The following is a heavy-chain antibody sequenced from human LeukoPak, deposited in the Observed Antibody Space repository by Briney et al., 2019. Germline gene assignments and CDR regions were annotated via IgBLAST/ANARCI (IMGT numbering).Heavy chain of an antibody. Sequence: ASVKVSCKASGYTFTSYAMHWVRQAPGQRLEWMGWINAGNGNTKYSQKFQGRVTTTRDTSASTAYMELSSLRSEDTAVYYCAREGPDYYFDYWGQGTLVTVSS. V-gene: IGHV1-3*01. CDR2: INAGNGNT. J-gene: IGHJ4*02. CDR1: GYTFTSYA. CDR3: AREGPDYYFDY.